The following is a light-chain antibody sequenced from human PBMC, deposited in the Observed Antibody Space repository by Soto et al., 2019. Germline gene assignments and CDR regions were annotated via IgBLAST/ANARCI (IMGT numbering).Light chain of an antibody. Sequence: IVMTQSPATLSVSPGERATLSCRASQSLSSTLAWYQQRPGQAPRLLIYDASNRATGIPARFSGSGSGTDFTLPTSTLEPEDFAVYYCQQRSNWPPITFGQGTRLENK. CDR2: DAS. J-gene: IGKJ5*01. CDR1: QSLSST. CDR3: QQRSNWPPIT. V-gene: IGKV3-11*01.